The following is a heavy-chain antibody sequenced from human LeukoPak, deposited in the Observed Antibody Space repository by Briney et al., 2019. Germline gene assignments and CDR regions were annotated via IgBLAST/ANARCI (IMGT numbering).Heavy chain of an antibody. CDR2: IIPIFGTA. V-gene: IGHV1-69*13. J-gene: IGHJ2*01. Sequence: SVKVSCKASGGTFSSYAISWVRQAPGQGLEWMGGIIPIFGTASYAQKFQGRVTITADESTSTAYMELSSLRSEDTAVYYCASLRNYGLPYWYFDLWGRGTLVTVSS. CDR1: GGTFSSYA. D-gene: IGHD3-16*01. CDR3: ASLRNYGLPYWYFDL.